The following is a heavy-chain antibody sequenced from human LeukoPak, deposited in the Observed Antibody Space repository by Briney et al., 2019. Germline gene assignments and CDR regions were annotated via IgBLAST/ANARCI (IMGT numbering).Heavy chain of an antibody. D-gene: IGHD3-22*01. J-gene: IGHJ5*02. CDR3: ARRYYYDSSGYSNWFDP. V-gene: IGHV3-11*01. Sequence: GGSLRLSCAASGFTFSDYYMSWIRQAPGKGLEWVSYISSSGSTLYYADSVKGRFTISRDNAKNSLYLQMNSLRAEDTAVYYCARRYYYDSSGYSNWFDPWGQGTLVTVSS. CDR1: GFTFSDYY. CDR2: ISSSGSTL.